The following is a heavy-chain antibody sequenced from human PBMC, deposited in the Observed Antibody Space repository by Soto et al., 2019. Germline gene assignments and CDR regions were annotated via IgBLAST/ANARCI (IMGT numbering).Heavy chain of an antibody. Sequence: ASAKVSCKVSGYTLTELSMHWVRQAPGKGLEWMGGFDPEDGETIYAQKFQGRVTMTEDTSTDTAYMELSSLRSEDTAVYYCATSIVAYYYYYYMDVRGKGTTVTVSS. D-gene: IGHD5-12*01. CDR3: ATSIVAYYYYYYMDV. V-gene: IGHV1-24*01. CDR1: GYTLTELS. CDR2: FDPEDGET. J-gene: IGHJ6*03.